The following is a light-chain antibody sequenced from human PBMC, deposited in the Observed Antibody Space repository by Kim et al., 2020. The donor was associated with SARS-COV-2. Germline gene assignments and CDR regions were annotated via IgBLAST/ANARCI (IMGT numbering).Light chain of an antibody. Sequence: EIVLTQSPGTLSLSPGERATLSYRASQSVSRNYLAWYQQKPGQAPRLLIYGTSSRVTGIPDRFSGSGSGTDFTLTISRLEPEDFAVYYCQQYGSSPPMYTFGQGTKLEI. J-gene: IGKJ2*01. CDR3: QQYGSSPPMYT. V-gene: IGKV3-20*01. CDR1: QSVSRNY. CDR2: GTS.